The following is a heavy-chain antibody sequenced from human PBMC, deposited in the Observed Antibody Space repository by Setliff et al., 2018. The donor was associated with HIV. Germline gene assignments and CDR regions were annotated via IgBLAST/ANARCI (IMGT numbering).Heavy chain of an antibody. D-gene: IGHD3-22*01. V-gene: IGHV4-39*01. CDR3: ASRVYYYDSNNFLREEGFDP. CDR2: IHYNEKT. CDR1: GGSASSSRYY. J-gene: IGHJ5*02. Sequence: KPSETLSLTCTVSGGSASSSRYYWAWIRQPPGKGLEYIGSIHYNEKTYYNPSLKSRVTISIDTSKNQFSLNLTSVTAADTAVYYCASRVYYYDSNNFLREEGFDPWGQGTLVTVSS.